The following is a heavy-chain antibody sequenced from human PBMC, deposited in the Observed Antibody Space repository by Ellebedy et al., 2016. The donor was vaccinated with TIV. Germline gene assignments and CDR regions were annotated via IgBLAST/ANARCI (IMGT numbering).Heavy chain of an antibody. CDR2: ISYSGST. CDR1: GGSMSTNY. CDR3: ARGPGRVLTGYYKRYNGMDV. J-gene: IGHJ6*02. Sequence: MPSETLSLTCTVSGGSMSTNYWTWIRQPPGKGLEWIGYISYSGSTNDNPSLKSRVTISLDTSKNQFSLRLSSVTAADTAVYYCARGPGRVLTGYYKRYNGMDVWGQGTTVTVSS. V-gene: IGHV4-59*12. D-gene: IGHD3-9*01.